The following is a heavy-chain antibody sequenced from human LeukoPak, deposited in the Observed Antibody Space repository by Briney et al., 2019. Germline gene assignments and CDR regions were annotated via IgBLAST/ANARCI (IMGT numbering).Heavy chain of an antibody. Sequence: ASVKVSCKVSGYTLTELSMHWVRQAPGKGLEWMGGFDPEDGETIYAQKFQGRVTMTEGTSTDTAYMELSSLRSEDTAVYYCATGPMVRGVNPYYYYGMDVWGQGTTVTVSS. CDR1: GYTLTELS. D-gene: IGHD3-10*01. J-gene: IGHJ6*02. V-gene: IGHV1-24*01. CDR2: FDPEDGET. CDR3: ATGPMVRGVNPYYYYGMDV.